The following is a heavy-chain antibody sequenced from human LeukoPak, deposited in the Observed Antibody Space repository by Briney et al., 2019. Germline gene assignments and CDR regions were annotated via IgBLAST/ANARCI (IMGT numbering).Heavy chain of an antibody. Sequence: PSETLSLTCAVYGGSFSGYYWSWIRQPPGKGLEWIGEINHSGSTNYNPSLKSRVTISVDTSKNQFSLKLSSVTAADTAVYYCARGGRELLWFGEQYYMDVWGKGTTVTVSS. J-gene: IGHJ6*03. CDR2: INHSGST. V-gene: IGHV4-34*01. D-gene: IGHD3-10*01. CDR1: GGSFSGYY. CDR3: ARGGRELLWFGEQYYMDV.